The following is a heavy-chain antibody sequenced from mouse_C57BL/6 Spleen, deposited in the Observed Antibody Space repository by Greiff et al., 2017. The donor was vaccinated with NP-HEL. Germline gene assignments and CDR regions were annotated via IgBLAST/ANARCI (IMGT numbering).Heavy chain of an antibody. J-gene: IGHJ1*03. V-gene: IGHV14-2*01. CDR2: IDPEDGGT. CDR3: ARWDDGSSYWYFDV. D-gene: IGHD1-1*01. Sequence: VQLQQSGAELVKPGASVKLSCTASGFNIKDYYMHWVKQRTEQGLEWIGRIDPEDGGTKYAPKFQGKATITADTSSNTAYLQLSSLTSEDTAVYYCARWDDGSSYWYFDVWGTGTTVTVSS. CDR1: GFNIKDYY.